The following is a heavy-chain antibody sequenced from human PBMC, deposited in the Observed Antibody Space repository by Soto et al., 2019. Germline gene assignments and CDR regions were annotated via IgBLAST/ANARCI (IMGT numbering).Heavy chain of an antibody. Sequence: QVQLVESGGGVVQPGRSLRLSCAASGFTFSSYAMHWVRQAPGKGLEWVAVISYDGSNKYYADSVKGRFTISRDNSKETRYRQMNRLRAEDTAVYYCARDDQLALGSWGPGTLVTVSS. CDR2: ISYDGSNK. J-gene: IGHJ4*02. CDR3: ARDDQLALGS. V-gene: IGHV3-30-3*01. D-gene: IGHD2-2*01. CDR1: GFTFSSYA.